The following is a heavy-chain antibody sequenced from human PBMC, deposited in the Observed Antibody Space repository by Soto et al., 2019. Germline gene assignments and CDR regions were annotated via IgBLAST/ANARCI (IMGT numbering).Heavy chain of an antibody. CDR1: GGTFSTYI. Sequence: QVQLVQSGAEVKKPGSSVRVSCKASGGTFSTYIISWVRQAPGQGLEWMGRISPMVGIAIYAQKFQGRIAITADKSTSIASLEVTRLRNEDTAVYYCARLASGSYDYWGQGTLITVSS. D-gene: IGHD1-26*01. CDR2: ISPMVGIA. V-gene: IGHV1-69*02. J-gene: IGHJ4*02. CDR3: ARLASGSYDY.